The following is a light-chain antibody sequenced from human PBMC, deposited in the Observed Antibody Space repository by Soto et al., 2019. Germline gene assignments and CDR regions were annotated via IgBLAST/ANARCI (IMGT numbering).Light chain of an antibody. CDR1: QSVGSN. J-gene: IGKJ4*01. V-gene: IGKV3-15*01. CDR3: QQYNNWLPT. Sequence: EIVMTQSPATLSVSPGERATLSCRASQSVGSNLAWYQQKPGQAPRLLIYGASTRATAIPARFSGSGSGTEFTLTISSLHSEDFAVYYCQQYNNWLPTFGGGTKVEIK. CDR2: GAS.